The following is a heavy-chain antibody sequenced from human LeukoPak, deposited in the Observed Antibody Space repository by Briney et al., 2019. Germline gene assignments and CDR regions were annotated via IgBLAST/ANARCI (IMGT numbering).Heavy chain of an antibody. CDR1: GFTVSSNY. J-gene: IGHJ4*02. V-gene: IGHV3-53*01. CDR2: ICSGGNT. CDR3: ARAVSSGYDPFDY. D-gene: IGHD3-22*01. Sequence: GGSLRLSCAASGFTVSSNYMSWVRQAPGKGLEWVSVICSGGNTYYADSVKGRFTISRDNSKNTLYLQMNSLRAEDTAVYYCARAVSSGYDPFDYWGQGTLVTVSS.